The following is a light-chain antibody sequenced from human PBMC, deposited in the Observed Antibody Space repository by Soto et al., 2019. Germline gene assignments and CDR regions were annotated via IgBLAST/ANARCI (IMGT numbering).Light chain of an antibody. CDR3: MQGTFWPRT. CDR2: KVS. Sequence: DVVVTQSPLSLPVTLGQPASISCRSNQSLVYSDGNAYLNWFHQRPGQSPRRLIYKVSNRDSRVPDRFSGSGSGTDFTLKISRVEAEDVGVYYCMQGTFWPRTFGQGTKVEIK. V-gene: IGKV2-30*01. J-gene: IGKJ1*01. CDR1: QSLVYSDGNAY.